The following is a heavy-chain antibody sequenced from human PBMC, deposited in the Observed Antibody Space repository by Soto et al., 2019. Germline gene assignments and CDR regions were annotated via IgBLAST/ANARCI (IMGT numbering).Heavy chain of an antibody. CDR2: IYYSGST. Sequence: LSLTCTVSGGSISSSSYYWGWIRQPPGKGLEWIGSIYYSGSTYYNPSLKSRVTISVDTSKNQFSLKLSSVTAADTAVYYCARRPGGSGSYYLPRPFDIWGQGTMVTVSS. D-gene: IGHD3-10*01. J-gene: IGHJ3*02. V-gene: IGHV4-39*01. CDR1: GGSISSSSYY. CDR3: ARRPGGSGSYYLPRPFDI.